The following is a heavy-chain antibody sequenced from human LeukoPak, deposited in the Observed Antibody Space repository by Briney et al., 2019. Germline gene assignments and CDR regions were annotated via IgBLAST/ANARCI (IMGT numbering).Heavy chain of an antibody. J-gene: IGHJ3*02. Sequence: GASVKVSCKASGYTFTGYYMHWVRQAPGQGLEWMGWINPNSGGTNYAQKFQGRVTMTRDTSISTAYMELSRLRSDDTAVYYCARALTSIAAAGKRGDAFDIWGQGTMVTVSS. CDR1: GYTFTGYY. CDR3: ARALTSIAAAGKRGDAFDI. D-gene: IGHD6-13*01. V-gene: IGHV1-2*02. CDR2: INPNSGGT.